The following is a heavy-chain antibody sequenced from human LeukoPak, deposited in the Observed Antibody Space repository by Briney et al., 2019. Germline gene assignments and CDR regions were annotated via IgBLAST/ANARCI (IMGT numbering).Heavy chain of an antibody. CDR3: ARVGRYCRTTGCDYYYGMDV. CDR1: GFTFSGNH. V-gene: IGHV3-21*05. J-gene: IGHJ6*02. Sequence: GGSLRLSCAASGFTFSGNHMTWVRQAPGKGLEWVSYISSGSPYINDADSVKGRFTISRDNAKSSLYLRMSSLRAEDTAVYYCARVGRYCRTTGCDYYYGMDVWGQGTTVTVSS. D-gene: IGHD2-2*01. CDR2: ISSGSPYI.